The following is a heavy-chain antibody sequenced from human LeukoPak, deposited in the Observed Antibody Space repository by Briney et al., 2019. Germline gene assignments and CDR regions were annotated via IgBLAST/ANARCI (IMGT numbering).Heavy chain of an antibody. V-gene: IGHV3-48*04. CDR1: GFTFSGHN. CDR3: ARWRGSYLDY. J-gene: IGHJ4*02. Sequence: PGGSLRLSCAASGFTFSGHNMNWVRQAPGKGLEWISFVSISSGTIYYADSVNGRFRISRDNAKSSLDLEMNSLRAEDTAVYYCARWRGSYLDYWGQGTLVTVSS. D-gene: IGHD1-26*01. CDR2: VSISSGTI.